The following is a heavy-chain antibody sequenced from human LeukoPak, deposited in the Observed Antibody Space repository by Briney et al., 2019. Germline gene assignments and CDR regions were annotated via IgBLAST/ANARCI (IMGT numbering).Heavy chain of an antibody. CDR2: IYNSGST. CDR1: GGSISSYY. D-gene: IGHD2-15*01. J-gene: IGHJ5*02. V-gene: IGHV4-59*08. CDR3: ARWHYCSGGSCYSGGWFDP. Sequence: PSETLSLTCTVSGGSISSYYWSWVRQPPGKGLEWVGSIYNSGSTNYNPSLKSRVTISVDTSKNQFSLKLSSVTAADTAVYYCARWHYCSGGSCYSGGWFDPWGQGTLVTVSS.